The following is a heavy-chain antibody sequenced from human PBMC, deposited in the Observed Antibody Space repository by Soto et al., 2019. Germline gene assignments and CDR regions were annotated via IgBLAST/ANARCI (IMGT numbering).Heavy chain of an antibody. Sequence: PGGSLRLSCTASGFTFGDYAMSWFRQAPGKGLEWVGFIRSKTYGGTTEYAASVKGRFTISRDDSKSIAYLQMNSLKTEDTAVYYCTREYYYGSGSYFIFWDYYYGMDVWGQGTTVTVS. D-gene: IGHD3-10*01. CDR2: IRSKTYGGTT. CDR1: GFTFGDYA. J-gene: IGHJ6*02. CDR3: TREYYYGSGSYFIFWDYYYGMDV. V-gene: IGHV3-49*03.